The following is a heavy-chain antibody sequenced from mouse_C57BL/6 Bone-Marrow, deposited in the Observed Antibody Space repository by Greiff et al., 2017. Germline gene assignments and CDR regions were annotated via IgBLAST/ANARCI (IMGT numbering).Heavy chain of an antibody. V-gene: IGHV1-84*01. CDR2: IYPGSGNT. D-gene: IGHD1-1*01. CDR1: GYTFTDYY. J-gene: IGHJ4*01. CDR3: ARPASSGSSYGYAMDY. Sequence: QVQLQQSGPELVKPGASVKISCKASGYTFTDYYINWVKQRPGQGLEWIGWIYPGSGNTTYNEKFKGKATLTVDTSSSTAYMQLSSLTSEDSAVYFCARPASSGSSYGYAMDYWGQGTSVTVSS.